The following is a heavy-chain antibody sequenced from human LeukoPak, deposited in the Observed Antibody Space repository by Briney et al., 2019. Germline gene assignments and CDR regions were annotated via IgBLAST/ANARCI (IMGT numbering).Heavy chain of an antibody. CDR3: ARDGYCSSTSCYDAFDI. CDR1: GGSISSSNW. CDR2: IHTSGST. J-gene: IGHJ3*02. V-gene: IGHV4-4*02. Sequence: SGTLSLTCAVSGGSISSSNWWSWVRQPPGKGLEWIGRIHTSGSTNYNPSLKSRVTISVDTSKNQFSLKLSSVTAADTAVYYCARDGYCSSTSCYDAFDIWGQGTLVTVSS. D-gene: IGHD2-2*03.